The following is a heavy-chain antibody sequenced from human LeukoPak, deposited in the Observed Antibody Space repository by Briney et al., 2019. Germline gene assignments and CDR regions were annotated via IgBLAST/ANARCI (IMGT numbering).Heavy chain of an antibody. V-gene: IGHV4-59*01. CDR2: IYYSGST. CDR3: ARDLYGEGAFDI. Sequence: SETLSLTCTASGGSISSYYWSWIRQPPGKGLEWIGYIYYSGSTNYNPSLKSRVTISVDTSKNQFSLKLSSVTAADTAVYYCARDLYGEGAFDIWGQGTMVTVSS. D-gene: IGHD4-17*01. CDR1: GGSISSYY. J-gene: IGHJ3*02.